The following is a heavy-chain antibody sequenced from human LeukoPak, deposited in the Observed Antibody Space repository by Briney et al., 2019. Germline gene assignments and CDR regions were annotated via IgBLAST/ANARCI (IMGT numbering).Heavy chain of an antibody. CDR2: IYYSGST. J-gene: IGHJ4*02. Sequence: ASETLSLTCTVSGYSISSGYYWGWIRQPPGKGLEWIGSIYYSGSTYYNPSLKSRVTISVDTSKNQFSLKLSSVTAADTAVYYCARLLIAAANYWGQGTLVTVSS. CDR1: GYSISSGYY. V-gene: IGHV4-38-2*02. CDR3: ARLLIAAANY. D-gene: IGHD6-13*01.